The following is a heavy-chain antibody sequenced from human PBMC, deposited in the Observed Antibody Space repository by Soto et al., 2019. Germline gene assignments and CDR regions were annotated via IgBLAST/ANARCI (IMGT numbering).Heavy chain of an antibody. D-gene: IGHD3-3*01. CDR3: ARGGRWSFGGGITSYYGMDV. CDR1: GYTFTGYY. Sequence: ASVKVSCKASGYTFTGYYMHWVRQAPGQGLEWMGWINPNSGGTNYAQKFQGWVIMTRDTSISTAYMELSRLISDDTAVYYCARGGRWSFGGGITSYYGMDVWGQGTTVTVSS. J-gene: IGHJ6*02. V-gene: IGHV1-2*04. CDR2: INPNSGGT.